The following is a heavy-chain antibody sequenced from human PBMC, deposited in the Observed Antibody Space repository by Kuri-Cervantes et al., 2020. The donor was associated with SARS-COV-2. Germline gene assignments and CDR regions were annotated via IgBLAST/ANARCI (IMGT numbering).Heavy chain of an antibody. CDR2: IYYSGST. D-gene: IGHD7-27*01. CDR1: GGSISSSSYY. CDR3: VRHEAGEMVY. J-gene: IGHJ4*02. Sequence: GSLRLSCAIYGGSISSSSYYWGWIRQPPGKGLEWIGSIYYSGSTYYNPSLKSRVTISVDTSKDQFSLKLSSVTAADTAVYYCVRHEAGEMVYWGQGTLVTVSS. V-gene: IGHV4-39*01.